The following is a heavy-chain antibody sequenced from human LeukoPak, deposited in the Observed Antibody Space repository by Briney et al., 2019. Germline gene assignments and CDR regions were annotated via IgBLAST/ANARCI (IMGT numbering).Heavy chain of an antibody. J-gene: IGHJ4*02. CDR2: IIPIFGTA. V-gene: IGHV1-69*13. CDR3: ARDREAFGSVGATTFKLDY. CDR1: GGTFSSYA. D-gene: IGHD1-26*01. Sequence: SVNVSCKASGGTFSSYAISGVRQPPGKGLEWMGGIIPIFGTANYAQKFQGRVTITADESTSTAYMELSSLRSEDTAVYYCARDREAFGSVGATTFKLDYWGQGTLVTVSS.